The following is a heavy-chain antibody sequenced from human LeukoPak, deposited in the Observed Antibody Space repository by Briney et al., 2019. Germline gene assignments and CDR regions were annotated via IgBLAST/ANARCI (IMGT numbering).Heavy chain of an antibody. CDR2: IHPSGTT. D-gene: IGHD6-19*01. V-gene: IGHV4-4*07. Sequence: SETLSLTCTVSGGSISSSYWTWIRQPAGKGLEWIGRIHPSGTTNHNPSLKSRVIMSLDMSNNQFSLKVRSVTAADTAVYYCARETEVPGGRSWDFWGQGTLVTVSS. CDR1: GGSISSSY. CDR3: ARETEVPGGRSWDF. J-gene: IGHJ4*02.